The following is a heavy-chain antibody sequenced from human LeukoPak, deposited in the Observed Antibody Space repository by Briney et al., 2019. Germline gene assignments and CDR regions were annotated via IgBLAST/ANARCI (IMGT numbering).Heavy chain of an antibody. D-gene: IGHD2-15*01. CDR3: ARGYCSAGDCYEFDH. V-gene: IGHV1-2*02. Sequence: ASVKVSCKASGYSFTGYHMHWVRQAPGQGLEWMGWINPNNGGTNYPQNLRGRVTMTRDTSISTAYMELSRLRSDDTAVYYCARGYCSAGDCYEFDHWGQGTLVTVSS. CDR1: GYSFTGYH. CDR2: INPNNGGT. J-gene: IGHJ4*02.